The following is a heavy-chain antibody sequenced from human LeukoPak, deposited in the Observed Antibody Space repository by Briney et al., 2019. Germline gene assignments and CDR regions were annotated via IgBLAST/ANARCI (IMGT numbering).Heavy chain of an antibody. CDR1: GGSISSSSYY. Sequence: PSETLSLTCTVSGGSISSSSYYWGWIRQPPGKGLEWIGSIYYSGSTYYNPSLKSRVTISVDTSKNQFSLKLSSVTAADTAVYYCARDDITEAWFDPWGQGTLVTVSS. V-gene: IGHV4-39*07. CDR3: ARDDITEAWFDP. D-gene: IGHD1-20*01. J-gene: IGHJ5*02. CDR2: IYYSGST.